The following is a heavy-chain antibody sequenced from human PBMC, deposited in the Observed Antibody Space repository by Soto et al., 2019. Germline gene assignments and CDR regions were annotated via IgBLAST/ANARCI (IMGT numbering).Heavy chain of an antibody. Sequence: LSLTCTVSGGSVSSGSYCWSWIRQPPGKGLEWIGYIYYSGSTNYNPSLKSRVTISVDTSKNQFSLKLSSVTAADTAVYYCARGIHYYDSSGYYYGYFDYWGQGTLVTVSS. V-gene: IGHV4-61*01. D-gene: IGHD3-22*01. CDR1: GGSVSSGSYC. CDR3: ARGIHYYDSSGYYYGYFDY. J-gene: IGHJ4*02. CDR2: IYYSGST.